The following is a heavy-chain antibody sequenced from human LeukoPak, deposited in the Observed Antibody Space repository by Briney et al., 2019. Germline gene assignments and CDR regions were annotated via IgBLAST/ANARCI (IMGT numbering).Heavy chain of an antibody. Sequence: SETLSLTCTVSGGSISSYYWSWIRQPPGKGLEWIGYIYYSGSTNYNPSLKSRVTISVDTSKNQFSLKLSSVTAADTAVYYCARADYDSGREYFDLWGRGTLVTVSS. J-gene: IGHJ2*01. CDR2: IYYSGST. CDR1: GGSISSYY. V-gene: IGHV4-59*01. CDR3: ARADYDSGREYFDL. D-gene: IGHD3-10*01.